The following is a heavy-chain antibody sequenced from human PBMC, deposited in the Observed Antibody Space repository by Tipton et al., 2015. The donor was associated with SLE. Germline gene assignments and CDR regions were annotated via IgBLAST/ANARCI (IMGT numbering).Heavy chain of an antibody. CDR3: ARGCSSSTCEPFYFFGMDV. V-gene: IGHV4-34*01. J-gene: IGHJ6*02. D-gene: IGHD2-2*01. CDR1: GDSLSGQY. Sequence: TLSLTCSVYGDSLSGQYWSWIRQPPGKGLEWIGEVFRGGSTNYSPSLESRVTITVDMSKNKFSLRLISVTAAATAVYYCARGCSSSTCEPFYFFGMDVWGQGTTVTVSS. CDR2: VFRGGST.